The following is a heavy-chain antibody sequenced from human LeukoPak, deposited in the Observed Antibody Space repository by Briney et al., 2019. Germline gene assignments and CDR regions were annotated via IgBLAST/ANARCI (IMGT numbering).Heavy chain of an antibody. J-gene: IGHJ4*02. CDR2: IDPSDSDT. CDR1: GSPFTPYL. D-gene: IGHD5-18*01. V-gene: IGHV5-51*01. Sequence: GGPLDISCQPSGSPFTPYLIGWAPQLPAKGLEWMGIIDPSDSDTRYTPSFQGQVTISADKSLTTAYLQWNSLKASDTALYYCARQTAMGRSGDYWGQGTLVTVSS. CDR3: ARQTAMGRSGDY.